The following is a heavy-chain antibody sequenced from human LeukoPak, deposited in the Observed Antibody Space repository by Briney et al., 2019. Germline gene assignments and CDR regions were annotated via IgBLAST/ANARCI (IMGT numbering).Heavy chain of an antibody. V-gene: IGHV4-59*11. CDR3: ARSDYHNSGSHTVFDAFDI. D-gene: IGHD3-10*01. J-gene: IGHJ3*02. CDR2: IYDSGNT. CDR1: RGSISRHQ. Sequence: PETLSLTCTVTRGSISRHQWSLIRPPPAKGLEWIGYIYDSGNTNYNPSLKGQVTISVGKAKTQFSLKMSFVTAADTAMYYCARSDYHNSGSHTVFDAFDIWGKGTRVTVSS.